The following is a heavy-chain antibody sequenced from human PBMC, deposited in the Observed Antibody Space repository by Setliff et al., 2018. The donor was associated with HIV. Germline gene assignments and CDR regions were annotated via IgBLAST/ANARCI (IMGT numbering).Heavy chain of an antibody. CDR2: IFASGST. CDR1: GGTISNYN. Sequence: NPSETLSLTCSVSGGTISNYNWNWIRQAPGKGLEWIGYIFASGSTKYNPSLQNRVTISIDTSKNQFSLKLSSVTAADTAVYYCARQKGYSSGWYIGSWFDPWGQGTLVTVSS. D-gene: IGHD6-19*01. J-gene: IGHJ5*02. V-gene: IGHV4-4*09. CDR3: ARQKGYSSGWYIGSWFDP.